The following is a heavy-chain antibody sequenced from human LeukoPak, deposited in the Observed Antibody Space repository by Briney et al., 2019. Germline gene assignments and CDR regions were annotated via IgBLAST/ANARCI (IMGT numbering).Heavy chain of an antibody. CDR3: ASAVDYYGSGSGNWFDS. CDR1: GFTFITNV. V-gene: IGHV3-23*01. D-gene: IGHD3-10*01. CDR2: ISGSGGNT. Sequence: GGTLRLSCAASGFTFITNVMSWVRQAPGKGLEWVSGISGSGGNTYYADSVKGRFTISRDNSKNTPYLQMNSLRAEDTAVYYCASAVDYYGSGSGNWFDSWGQGTLVTVSS. J-gene: IGHJ5*01.